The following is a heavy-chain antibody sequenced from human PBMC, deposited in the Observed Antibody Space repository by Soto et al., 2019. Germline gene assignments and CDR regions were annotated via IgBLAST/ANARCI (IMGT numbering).Heavy chain of an antibody. CDR1: GGSFSGYY. CDR2: INHSGST. CDR3: ARDKNFGAVPAAMSFGYGYYYYYYMDV. Sequence: QVQLQQWGAGLLKPSETLSLTCAVYGGSFSGYYWSWIRQPPGKGLEWIGEINHSGSTNYNPSLKRRVTISVDTSKNQFSLKLSSVTAADTAVYYCARDKNFGAVPAAMSFGYGYYYYYYMDVWGKGTTVTVSS. V-gene: IGHV4-34*01. J-gene: IGHJ6*03. D-gene: IGHD2-2*01.